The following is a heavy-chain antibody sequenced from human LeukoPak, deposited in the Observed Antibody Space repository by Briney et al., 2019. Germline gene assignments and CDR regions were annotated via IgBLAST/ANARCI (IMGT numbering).Heavy chain of an antibody. CDR2: IYYSGST. J-gene: IGHJ6*03. D-gene: IGHD3-22*01. V-gene: IGHV4-59*01. CDR3: ARAPQYYDSSGYYYYYMDV. CDR1: GGSISTYY. Sequence: SETLSLTCIVSGGSISTYYWSWIRQPPGKGLEWIGYIYYSGSTNYNPSLKSRVTLSVDTSKNQFSLNLSSVTAADTAVYYCARAPQYYDSSGYYYYYMDVWGKGTTVTVSS.